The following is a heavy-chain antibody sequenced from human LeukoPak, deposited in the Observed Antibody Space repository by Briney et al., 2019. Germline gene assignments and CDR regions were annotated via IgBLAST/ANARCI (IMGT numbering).Heavy chain of an antibody. V-gene: IGHV4-39*01. CDR3: ARQKGGTRNAFDI. D-gene: IGHD1-26*01. CDR2: IYYSGST. Sequence: PSETLSLTCTVSGGSISSSSYYWGWIRQPPGKRLEWIGSIYYSGSTYYNPSLKSRVTISVDTSKNQFSLKLSSVTAADTAVYYCARQKGGTRNAFDIWGQGTMVTVSS. CDR1: GGSISSSSYY. J-gene: IGHJ3*02.